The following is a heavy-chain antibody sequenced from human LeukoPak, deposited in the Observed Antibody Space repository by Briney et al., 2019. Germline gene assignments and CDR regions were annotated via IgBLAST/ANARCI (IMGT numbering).Heavy chain of an antibody. CDR2: VYNSGTA. V-gene: IGHV4-4*07. Sequence: PSETLSLTCTVYGGSISSYCWRWIRQPAGKGLEWIGRVYNSGTADYNTSLQRRVNMSIDRSKIQFSMKLRSVPAAHTAVYYCVSITGGDWGSFDYWGQGILVTVSS. CDR1: GGSISSYC. CDR3: VSITGGDWGSFDY. J-gene: IGHJ4*02. D-gene: IGHD2-21*02.